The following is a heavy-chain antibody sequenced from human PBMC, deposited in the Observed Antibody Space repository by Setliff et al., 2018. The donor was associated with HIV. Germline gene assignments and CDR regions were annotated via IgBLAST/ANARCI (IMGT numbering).Heavy chain of an antibody. CDR3: ARGRGYYDSSGYLALDAFDI. J-gene: IGHJ3*02. CDR1: GGSISSSSYY. D-gene: IGHD3-22*01. CDR2: IYYSGST. Sequence: PSETLSLTCTVSGGSISSSSYYWGWIRQPPGKGLEWIGSIYYSGSTYYNPSLKSRVTISVDTSKNQFSLKLSPVTAADTAVYYCARGRGYYDSSGYLALDAFDIWGQGTMVTVSS. V-gene: IGHV4-39*01.